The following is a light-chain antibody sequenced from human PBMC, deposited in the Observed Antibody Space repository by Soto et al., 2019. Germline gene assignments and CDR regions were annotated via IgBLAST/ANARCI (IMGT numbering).Light chain of an antibody. Sequence: QSVLPQPASVSGSPGQSITISCSGNSNDVGRHNAVSWYQQHPGKVPQLMIYDVSIRPSGISDRLSASKSGNMASLTISGLQAEDEADYYCSSYRVGGSYVFGTGTKVTVL. CDR1: SNDVGRHNA. CDR3: SSYRVGGSYV. J-gene: IGLJ1*01. V-gene: IGLV2-14*03. CDR2: DVS.